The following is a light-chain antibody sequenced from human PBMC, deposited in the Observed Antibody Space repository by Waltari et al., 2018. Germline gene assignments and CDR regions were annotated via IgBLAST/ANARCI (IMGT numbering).Light chain of an antibody. Sequence: EIVLTQSPATLSLSPGERATLSCWASQSIGHYLAWYQQKPGQAPRLLIYDASSRATGIPPRFSGFGSGTDFTLTISSLEPGDSAVYYCQQRSDWPLTFGGGTKVEIK. V-gene: IGKV3-11*01. CDR2: DAS. J-gene: IGKJ4*01. CDR3: QQRSDWPLT. CDR1: QSIGHY.